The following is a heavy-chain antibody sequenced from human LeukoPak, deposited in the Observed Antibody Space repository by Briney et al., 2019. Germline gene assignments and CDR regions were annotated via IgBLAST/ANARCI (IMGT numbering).Heavy chain of an antibody. CDR1: GFTFSSYS. J-gene: IGHJ4*02. CDR3: ARDEMATIGFDY. CDR2: ISSSSSYI. V-gene: IGHV3-21*01. Sequence: GGSLRLSCAASGFTFSSYSMSWVRQAPGKGLEWVSSISSSSSYIYYADSVKGRFTISRDNAKNSLYLQMNSLRAEDTAVCYCARDEMATIGFDYWGQGTLVTVSS. D-gene: IGHD5-24*01.